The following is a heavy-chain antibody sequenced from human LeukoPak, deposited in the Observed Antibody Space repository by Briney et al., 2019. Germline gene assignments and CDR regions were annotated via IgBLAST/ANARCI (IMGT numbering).Heavy chain of an antibody. Sequence: PSETQSLTCTVSGGSISSYYWSWIRQPPGKGLEWIGYIYYSGSTNYNPSLKSRVTISVDTSKNQFSLKLSSVTAADTAVYYCASLYYYDSSGYYILLNWGQGTLVTVSS. CDR3: ASLYYYDSSGYYILLN. CDR2: IYYSGST. CDR1: GGSISSYY. D-gene: IGHD3-22*01. V-gene: IGHV4-59*01. J-gene: IGHJ4*02.